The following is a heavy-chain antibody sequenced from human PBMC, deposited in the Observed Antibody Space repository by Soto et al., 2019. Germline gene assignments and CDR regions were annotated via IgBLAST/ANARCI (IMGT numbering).Heavy chain of an antibody. Sequence: GGSLRLSCAASGFIFTDYLLTWIRQAPGKGLEWISYITKGGETTQHADSVKGRFTISRDNAKKVLFLQMNSLGAEDTAVNYCARVAQRRDGNKFDSWSRGTLVTISS. D-gene: IGHD1-1*01. J-gene: IGHJ4*02. CDR1: GFIFTDYL. V-gene: IGHV3-11*01. CDR2: ITKGGETT. CDR3: ARVAQRRDGNKFDS.